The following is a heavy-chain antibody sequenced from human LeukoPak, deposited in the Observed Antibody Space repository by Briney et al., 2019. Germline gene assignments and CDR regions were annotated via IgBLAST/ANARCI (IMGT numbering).Heavy chain of an antibody. CDR1: GFTVSSNS. CDR2: IYGGSTT. CDR3: ARGRPIDH. Sequence: GGSLRLSCAASGFTVSSNSMSWVRQAPGKGREWVSIIYGGSTTYYADSVKGRFTISRDNSKNTLYLQMNSLRAEDTAFYYCARGRPIDHWGQGTLVTVSS. D-gene: IGHD6-25*01. V-gene: IGHV3-53*01. J-gene: IGHJ4*02.